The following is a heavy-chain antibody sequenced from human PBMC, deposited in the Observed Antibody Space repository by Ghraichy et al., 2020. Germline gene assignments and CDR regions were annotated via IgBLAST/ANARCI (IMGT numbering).Heavy chain of an antibody. CDR3: ARVSCTRTSCYGSLYFDY. Sequence: GGSLRLSCAASQLTFNTYWMGWVRQAPGKGLEWVAHIKPDGSEKYYVDSVKGRFTISRDNAKNSLHLQMNSLRAEDTAVYYCARVSCTRTSCYGSLYFDYWGQGALVTVSS. CDR1: QLTFNTYW. CDR2: IKPDGSEK. V-gene: IGHV3-7*03. J-gene: IGHJ4*02. D-gene: IGHD2-2*01.